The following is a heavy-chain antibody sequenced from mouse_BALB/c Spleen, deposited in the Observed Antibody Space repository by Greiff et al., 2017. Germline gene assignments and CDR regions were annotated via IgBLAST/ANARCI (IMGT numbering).Heavy chain of an antibody. CDR3: ARHVGITTTYYYAMDY. V-gene: IGHV5-12-1*01. D-gene: IGHD2-4*01. J-gene: IGHJ4*01. Sequence: EVKLVESGGGLVKPGGSLKLSCAASGFAFSSYDMSWVRQTPEKRLGWVAYISSGGGSTYYPDTVKGRFTISRDNAKNTLYLQMSSLKSEDTAMYYCARHVGITTTYYYAMDYWGQGTSVTVSS. CDR1: GFAFSSYD. CDR2: ISSGGGST.